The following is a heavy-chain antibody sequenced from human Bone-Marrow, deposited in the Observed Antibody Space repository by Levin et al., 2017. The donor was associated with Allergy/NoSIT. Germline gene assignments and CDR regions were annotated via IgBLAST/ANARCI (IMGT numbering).Heavy chain of an antibody. V-gene: IGHV4-59*01. CDR2: IYHSGST. CDR3: AGVVGTTHFQH. J-gene: IGHJ1*01. D-gene: IGHD1-26*01. Sequence: SQTLSLTCSVSGGYISSYYWSWIRQPPGKGLEWIAYIYHSGSTNYNPSLKSRVTISVDRSKKQFSLKLNSVTAADTAVYYCAGVVGTTHFQHWGQGTLVTVSS. CDR1: GGYISSYY.